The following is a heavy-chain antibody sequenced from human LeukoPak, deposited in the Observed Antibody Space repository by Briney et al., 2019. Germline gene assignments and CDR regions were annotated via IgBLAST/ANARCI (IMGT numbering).Heavy chain of an antibody. CDR3: ARAHSDYGDYVDYFDY. D-gene: IGHD4-17*01. Sequence: GGSLRLSCAASGFTFSSYAMHWVRQAPGKGLEWVAVISYDGSNKYYADSVKGRFTISRDNSKNTLYLQMNSLRAEDTAVYYCARAHSDYGDYVDYFDYGGQGTLVTVSS. J-gene: IGHJ4*02. CDR2: ISYDGSNK. CDR1: GFTFSSYA. V-gene: IGHV3-30-3*01.